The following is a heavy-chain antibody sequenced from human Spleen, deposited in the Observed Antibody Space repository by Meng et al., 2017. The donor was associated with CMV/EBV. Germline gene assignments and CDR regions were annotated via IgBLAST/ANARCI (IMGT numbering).Heavy chain of an antibody. CDR3: AKDGGGWDY. CDR2: IKQDGSEK. CDR1: GFSFSIYR. J-gene: IGHJ4*02. V-gene: IGHV3-7*01. D-gene: IGHD3-16*01. Sequence: GESLKISCAASGFSFSIYRMSWVRQGPGKGLEWVANIKQDGSEKHYVDSVKGRFTISRDNAKSSLYLQMNSLRVEDTAVYFCAKDGGGWDYWGQGTLVTVSS.